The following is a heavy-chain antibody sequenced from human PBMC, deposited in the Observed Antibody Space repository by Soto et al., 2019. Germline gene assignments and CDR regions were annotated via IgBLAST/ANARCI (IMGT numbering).Heavy chain of an antibody. D-gene: IGHD5-18*01. CDR2: IYYSGST. Sequence: QVQLQESGPGLVKPSQTLSLTCTVSGGSISSGGYYWRWIRQHPGKGLEWIGYIYYSGSTYYKPSLKSRVTISVDTSKNQFSLKLSSVNAADTAVYYCARDGGNSYGYGKNYGEGTWDYVGQGTLVTVSS. J-gene: IGHJ4*02. V-gene: IGHV4-31*03. CDR3: ARDGGNSYGYGKNYGEGTWDY. CDR1: GGSISSGGYY.